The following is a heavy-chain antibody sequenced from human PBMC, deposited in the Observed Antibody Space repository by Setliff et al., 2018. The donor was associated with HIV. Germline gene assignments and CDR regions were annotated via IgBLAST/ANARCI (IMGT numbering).Heavy chain of an antibody. CDR3: TTDVFGYSSSWYYYYYMDV. Sequence: PGGSPRLSCAASGFTFSNAWMSWVRQAPGKGLEWVGRIKSKTDGGTTDYAAPVKGRFTISRDDSKNTLYLQMNSLKTEDTAVYYCTTDVFGYSSSWYYYYYMDVWGKGTTVTVSS. V-gene: IGHV3-15*01. D-gene: IGHD6-13*01. CDR1: GFTFSNAW. J-gene: IGHJ6*03. CDR2: IKSKTDGGTT.